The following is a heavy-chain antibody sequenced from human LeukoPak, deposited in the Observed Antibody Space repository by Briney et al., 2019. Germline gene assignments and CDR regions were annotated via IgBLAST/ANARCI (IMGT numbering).Heavy chain of an antibody. D-gene: IGHD3-22*01. J-gene: IGHJ4*02. CDR3: ASGYYDSSGYYFDY. Sequence: SETLSLTCAVYGGSFSGYYWSWIRQPPGKGLEWIGYIYYSGSTNYNPSLKSRVTISVDTSKNQFSLKLSSVTAVDTAVYYCASGYYDSSGYYFDYWGQGTLVTVSS. CDR1: GGSFSGYY. V-gene: IGHV4-59*08. CDR2: IYYSGST.